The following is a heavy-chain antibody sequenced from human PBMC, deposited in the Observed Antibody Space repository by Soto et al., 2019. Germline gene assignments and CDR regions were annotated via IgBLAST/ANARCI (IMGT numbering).Heavy chain of an antibody. V-gene: IGHV3-48*02. Sequence: GGSLRLSCAASGFTFSSYTMNWVRQAPGKGLEWVSYISGSSSPIYYADSVRGRFTISRDNVKSSLYLQMNSLRDEDTAVYYCTRDEGRSGSKYYHYGLDVWGQGTTVTVSS. CDR1: GFTFSSYT. J-gene: IGHJ6*02. CDR3: TRDEGRSGSKYYHYGLDV. D-gene: IGHD1-26*01. CDR2: ISGSSSPI.